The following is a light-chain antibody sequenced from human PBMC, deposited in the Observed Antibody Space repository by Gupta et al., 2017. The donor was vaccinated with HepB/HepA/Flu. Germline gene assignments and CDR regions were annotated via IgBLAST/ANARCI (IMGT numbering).Light chain of an antibody. CDR2: GAS. V-gene: IGKV3-20*01. CDR1: QSVSSSY. J-gene: IGKJ3*01. CDR3: QQYCSSPPP. Sequence: EIVLTQAPGTLSLSPGERATLACMVSQSVSSSYLAWYQQKPGQSPRLLIYGASSRATGIPDRFSGSGSGTDFTLTISRLEPEDFAVYYCQQYCSSPPPFGHGTKLDIK.